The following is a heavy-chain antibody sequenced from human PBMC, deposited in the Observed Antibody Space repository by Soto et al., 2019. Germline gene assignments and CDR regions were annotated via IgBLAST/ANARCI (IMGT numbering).Heavy chain of an antibody. CDR2: IIPIFGTA. Sequence: GASVKVSCKASGGTFSSYAISWVRQAPGQGLEWMGGIIPIFGTANYAQKFQGRVTITADESTSTAYMELSSLRSEDTAVYYCARVVPSRSGYYTPSYWFDPWGQGTLGPSPQ. CDR1: GGTFSSYA. J-gene: IGHJ5*02. CDR3: ARVVPSRSGYYTPSYWFDP. D-gene: IGHD3-3*01. V-gene: IGHV1-69*13.